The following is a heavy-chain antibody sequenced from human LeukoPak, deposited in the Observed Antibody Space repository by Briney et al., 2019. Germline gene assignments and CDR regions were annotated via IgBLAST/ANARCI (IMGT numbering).Heavy chain of an antibody. CDR1: GGSISSYY. V-gene: IGHV4-4*07. CDR2: IYTSGST. J-gene: IGHJ3*02. CDR3: AREDCSSTSCLRGFDI. D-gene: IGHD2-2*01. Sequence: PSQTLSVTCTVSGGSISSYYWSWIRQPAGKGLEWIGRIYTSGSTNYNPSLKSRVTMSVDTSKNQFSLKLSSVTAADTAVYYCAREDCSSTSCLRGFDIWGQGTMVTVSS.